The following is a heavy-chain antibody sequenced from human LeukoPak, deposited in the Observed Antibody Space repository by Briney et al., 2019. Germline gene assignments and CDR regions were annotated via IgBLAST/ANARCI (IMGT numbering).Heavy chain of an antibody. J-gene: IGHJ5*01. Sequence: SETLSLTCSVSGDSFSNYYWTWIRQPPGKGLEWIGYVYYSGSTNYNPSLKTRLHLSVDTSKNRFSLKLSSVTAADTAVYYCASSPRLTTSWFLFDSWGLGTLVTVSS. CDR1: GDSFSNYY. CDR3: ASSPRLTTSWFLFDS. D-gene: IGHD2-2*01. CDR2: VYYSGST. V-gene: IGHV4-59*08.